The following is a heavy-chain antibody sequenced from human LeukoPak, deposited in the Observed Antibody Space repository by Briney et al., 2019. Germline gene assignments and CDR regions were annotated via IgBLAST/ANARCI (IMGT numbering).Heavy chain of an antibody. D-gene: IGHD6-19*01. Sequence: PGGSLRLSCAASAFTFSSYAMHWVRQAPGKGLEWVAFIRFDGSNKFYADSVKGRFTISRDNSKNTLYLQMNSLRPDDTAVYYCAKIPSAVPGRGFDYWGQGTLVIVSS. J-gene: IGHJ4*02. CDR1: AFTFSSYA. V-gene: IGHV3-30*02. CDR2: IRFDGSNK. CDR3: AKIPSAVPGRGFDY.